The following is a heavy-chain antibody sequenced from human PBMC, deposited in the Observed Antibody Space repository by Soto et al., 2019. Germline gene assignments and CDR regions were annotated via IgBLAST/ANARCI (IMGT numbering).Heavy chain of an antibody. CDR2: IKQDGSEK. CDR3: ARGLREVDY. CDR1: GFTFTSYW. Sequence: EVQLVESGGGLVQPGGSLRLSCAASGFTFTSYWMSWVRQAPGKGLEWVANIKQDGSEKYYVDSVKGRFTISRDNAKTSLYLPMNSLRAEDTSVYYCARGLREVDYWGQGTLVTVST. V-gene: IGHV3-7*01. J-gene: IGHJ4*02.